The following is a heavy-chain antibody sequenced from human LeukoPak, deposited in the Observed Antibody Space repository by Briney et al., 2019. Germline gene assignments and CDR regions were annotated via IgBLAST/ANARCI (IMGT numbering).Heavy chain of an antibody. J-gene: IGHJ4*02. CDR2: INHSGST. V-gene: IGHV4-34*01. CDR1: GGSFSAYY. CDR3: AREVLISLGTFDY. D-gene: IGHD3-16*01. Sequence: SETLSLTCAVYGGSFSAYYWSWIRQPPGKGLEWIGEINHSGSTNYNPSLKSRVTISVDTSKNQFSLKLSSVTAADTAVYYCAREVLISLGTFDYWGQGTLVTVSS.